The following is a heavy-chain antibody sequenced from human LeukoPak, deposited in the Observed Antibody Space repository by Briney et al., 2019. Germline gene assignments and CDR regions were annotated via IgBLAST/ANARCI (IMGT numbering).Heavy chain of an antibody. CDR1: GLTFNRFY. D-gene: IGHD6-6*01. CDR3: VKDRSIAAPNNDFFDS. V-gene: IGHV3-64D*06. Sequence: GGSLSLSCSASGLTFNRFYLHWVRQAPGKGLEFVSYISSNGATTYYADSVKGRFTISRDNSKNTLYLQMSSLRADDTAVYYCVKDRSIAAPNNDFFDSWGQGALVTVSS. CDR2: ISSNGATT. J-gene: IGHJ4*02.